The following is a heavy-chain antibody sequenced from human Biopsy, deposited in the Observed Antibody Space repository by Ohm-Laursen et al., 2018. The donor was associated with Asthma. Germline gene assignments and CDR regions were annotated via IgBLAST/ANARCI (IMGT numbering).Heavy chain of an antibody. CDR3: AKERYYDFWSGYPI. D-gene: IGHD3-3*01. Sequence: SLRLSCSASGFSFGSYGMHWVRQAPGKGLELVAVMSFDGRQTYYADSVKGRSTISRDNSKNTLYLQMNSLRAEDTAVYYCAKERYYDFWSGYPIWGQGTMVTVSS. CDR1: GFSFGSYG. V-gene: IGHV3-30*18. J-gene: IGHJ3*02. CDR2: MSFDGRQT.